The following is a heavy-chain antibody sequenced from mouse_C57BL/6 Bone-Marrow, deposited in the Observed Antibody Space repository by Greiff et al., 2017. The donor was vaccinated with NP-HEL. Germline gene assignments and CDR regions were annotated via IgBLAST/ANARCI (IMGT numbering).Heavy chain of an antibody. J-gene: IGHJ2*01. CDR1: GYTFTSYW. CDR2: IDPSDSET. D-gene: IGHD1-1*01. V-gene: IGHV1-52*01. Sequence: QVQLKQPGAELVRPGSSVKLSCKASGYTFTSYWMHWVKQRPIQGLEWIGNIDPSDSETHYNQKFKDKATLTVDKSSSTAYMQLSSLTSEDSAVYYCARITTVVAYYFDYWGQGTTLTVSS. CDR3: ARITTVVAYYFDY.